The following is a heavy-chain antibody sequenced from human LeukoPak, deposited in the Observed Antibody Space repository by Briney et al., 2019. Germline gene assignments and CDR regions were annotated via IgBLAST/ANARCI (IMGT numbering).Heavy chain of an antibody. CDR3: AKGLGGIYPRSRVLDM. J-gene: IGHJ3*02. Sequence: PGGSLRLSCAASGFTFSNYAMNWVRQAPGKGLEWVSAISDSGDSTIYPDSVKGRFTISRGNSKNMLYLQMNSLRAEDTAVYYCAKGLGGIYPRSRVLDMWGQGTMVTVCS. CDR2: ISDSGDST. V-gene: IGHV3-23*01. CDR1: GFTFSNYA. D-gene: IGHD3-16*01.